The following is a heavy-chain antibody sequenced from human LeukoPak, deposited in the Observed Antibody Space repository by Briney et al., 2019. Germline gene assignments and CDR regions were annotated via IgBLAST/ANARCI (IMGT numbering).Heavy chain of an antibody. V-gene: IGHV1-2*02. J-gene: IGHJ4*02. Sequence: VASVKVSCKTSGYTFTYYIYWVRQAPGQGLEWMGWISPNSGDTKYAQKFQGRVTLTTDTSISTAYMELSRLRSDDTAVYYCARWDNYGGYDYWGQGTLVTVSS. CDR1: GYTFTYY. CDR2: ISPNSGDT. CDR3: ARWDNYGGYDY. D-gene: IGHD4-23*01.